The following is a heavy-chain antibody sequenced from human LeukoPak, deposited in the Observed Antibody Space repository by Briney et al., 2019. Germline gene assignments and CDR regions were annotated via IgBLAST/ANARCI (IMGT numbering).Heavy chain of an antibody. CDR3: AKDLKGGYYGSGSPDLDY. V-gene: IGHV3-30*18. D-gene: IGHD3-10*01. Sequence: GGSLRLSCAASGFTFSSYGMHWVRQAPGKGLEWVTVISYDGSNKYYADSVKGRFTISRDNSKNTLYLQMNSLRAEDTAVYYCAKDLKGGYYGSGSPDLDYWGQGTLVTVSS. J-gene: IGHJ4*02. CDR2: ISYDGSNK. CDR1: GFTFSSYG.